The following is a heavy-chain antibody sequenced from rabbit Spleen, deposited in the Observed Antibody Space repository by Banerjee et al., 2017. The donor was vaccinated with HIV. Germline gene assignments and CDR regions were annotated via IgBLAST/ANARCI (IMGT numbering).Heavy chain of an antibody. D-gene: IGHD8-1*01. V-gene: IGHV1S45*01. CDR2: IDTGFGGTT. CDR1: GFDFGSNA. Sequence: QEQLVESGGGLVQPEGSLTLTCKASGFDFGSNAMCWVRQAPGKGPEWIACIDTGFGGTTYYASWAKGRFTISKTSSTTVTLQMTSLTAADTATYFCARDGAGGSYFALWGQGTLVTVS. CDR3: ARDGAGGSYFAL. J-gene: IGHJ3*01.